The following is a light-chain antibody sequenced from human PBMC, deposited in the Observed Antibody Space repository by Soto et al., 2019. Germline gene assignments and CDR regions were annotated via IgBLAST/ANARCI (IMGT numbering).Light chain of an antibody. J-gene: IGKJ2*01. Sequence: DIQMTQSPSSLSASVGDRVTITCQASQDISNYLNWYQQKPGKAPKLLIYDASNLETAFPSRFSGSGSGTDFTFTISSLQPEDIATYYCQQYDNPHVTFGQGTKLDIK. CDR1: QDISNY. CDR3: QQYDNPHVT. V-gene: IGKV1-33*01. CDR2: DAS.